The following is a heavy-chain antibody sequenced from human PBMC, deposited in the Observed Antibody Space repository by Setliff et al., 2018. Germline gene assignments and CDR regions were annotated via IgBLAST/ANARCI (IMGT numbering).Heavy chain of an antibody. V-gene: IGHV3-7*03. CDR2: VNPAGSGK. CDR3: AKDLTRSGIDTAMVDY. Sequence: PGGSLRLSCTASGLTFADAWMNWVRQAPGKGLEWVANVNPAGSGKFYEDSVKGRFTISRDNSKNTLYLQMNSLRAEDTAVYYCAKDLTRSGIDTAMVDYWGQGTLVTVS. D-gene: IGHD5-18*01. CDR1: GLTFADAW. J-gene: IGHJ4*02.